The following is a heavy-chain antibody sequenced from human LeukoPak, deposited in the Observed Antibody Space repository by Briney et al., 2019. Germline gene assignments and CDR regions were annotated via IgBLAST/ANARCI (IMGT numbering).Heavy chain of an antibody. D-gene: IGHD6-19*01. J-gene: IGHJ5*02. V-gene: IGHV3-23*01. CDR3: AKSGIAAVAGSWFDP. Sequence: GGSLRLSCAASGFTFSSYAMSWVRQPPGKGLAWVSAISGSGGSTYYADSVKGRFTISRDNSKNTLYLQMNSLRAEDTAVYYCAKSGIAAVAGSWFDPWGQGTLVTVSS. CDR2: ISGSGGST. CDR1: GFTFSSYA.